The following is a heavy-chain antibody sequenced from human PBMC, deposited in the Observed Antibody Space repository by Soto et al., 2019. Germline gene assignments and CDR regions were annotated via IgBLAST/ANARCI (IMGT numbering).Heavy chain of an antibody. V-gene: IGHV1-69*01. D-gene: IGHD6-25*01. Sequence: QVQLVQSGAEVKKPGSSVKVSCKASGGTFSSYDINWVRQAPGQGLEWLGGIIAMFGTANYAQNFRGRITITEDESTSTVYMELNSLRSEDTAVYYCAGMAAAKYYFDYWGHGTEVTVSS. CDR1: GGTFSSYD. CDR3: AGMAAAKYYFDY. CDR2: IIAMFGTA. J-gene: IGHJ4*01.